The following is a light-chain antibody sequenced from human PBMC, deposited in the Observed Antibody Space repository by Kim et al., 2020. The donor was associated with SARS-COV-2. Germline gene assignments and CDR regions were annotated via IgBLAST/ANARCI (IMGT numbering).Light chain of an antibody. CDR1: RSNIGNNY. V-gene: IGLV1-51*01. Sequence: GQKVTLSCSGSRSNIGNNYVSWYQQLPGTAPKLRIYDNNKRPSGIPDRFSGSKSGTSATLGITGLQTGDEADYYCGTWDSSLSAGVFGGGTQLTVL. J-gene: IGLJ3*02. CDR2: DNN. CDR3: GTWDSSLSAGV.